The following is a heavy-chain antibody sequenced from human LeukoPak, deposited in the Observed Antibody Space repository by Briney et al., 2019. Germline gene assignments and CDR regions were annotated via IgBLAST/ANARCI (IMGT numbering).Heavy chain of an antibody. CDR3: ARDDISSWYPYYFDY. J-gene: IGHJ4*02. CDR2: IIPILGIA. Sequence: VASVKVSCKASGGTFSSYAIGWVRQAPGQGLEWMGRIIPILGIANYAQKFQGRVTITADKSTSTAYMELSSLRSEDTAVYYCARDDISSWYPYYFDYWGQGTLVTVSS. V-gene: IGHV1-69*04. CDR1: GGTFSSYA. D-gene: IGHD6-13*01.